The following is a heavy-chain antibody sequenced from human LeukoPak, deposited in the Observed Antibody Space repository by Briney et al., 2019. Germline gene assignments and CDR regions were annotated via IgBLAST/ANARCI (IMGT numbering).Heavy chain of an antibody. D-gene: IGHD6-13*01. V-gene: IGHV1-69*05. Sequence: ASVKVSCKASGDTFINFGIGWVRLAPGQGLEWMGWIIPSFGPAHYTQKFQGRLTIATDESTSTAYMELNTLRFEDTGIYYCARGTGTSWREGLDFWGQGTPVTVSS. CDR3: ARGTGTSWREGLDF. CDR2: IIPSFGPA. J-gene: IGHJ4*02. CDR1: GDTFINFG.